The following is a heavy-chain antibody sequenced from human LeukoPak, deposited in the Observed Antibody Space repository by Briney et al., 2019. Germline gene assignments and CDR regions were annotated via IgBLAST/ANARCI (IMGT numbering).Heavy chain of an antibody. CDR3: ARDLLGCSGGSCYLTNAFDI. J-gene: IGHJ3*02. CDR2: IIPIFGTA. Sequence: SVKVSCKASGGTFSSYAISWVRQAPGQGLEWMGGIIPIFGTANYAQKFQGRVTITADKSTSTAYMELSSLRSEDTAVYYCARDLLGCSGGSCYLTNAFDIWGQGTMVTVSS. V-gene: IGHV1-69*06. CDR1: GGTFSSYA. D-gene: IGHD2-15*01.